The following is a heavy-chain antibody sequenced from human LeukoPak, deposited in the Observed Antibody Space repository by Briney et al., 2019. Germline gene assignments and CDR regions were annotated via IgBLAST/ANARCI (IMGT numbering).Heavy chain of an antibody. D-gene: IGHD3-22*01. CDR1: GFTFSSYG. J-gene: IGHJ5*02. CDR3: AKAGVLDYDSSGYFNWFAP. Sequence: GGSLRLSCAASGFTFSSYGMHWGRQAPGKGLEWVEVISYDGSNKYYADSVKGRFTISRDNSKNTLYLQMNSLRAEDTAVYYCAKAGVLDYDSSGYFNWFAPWGQGTLVTVSS. CDR2: ISYDGSNK. V-gene: IGHV3-30*18.